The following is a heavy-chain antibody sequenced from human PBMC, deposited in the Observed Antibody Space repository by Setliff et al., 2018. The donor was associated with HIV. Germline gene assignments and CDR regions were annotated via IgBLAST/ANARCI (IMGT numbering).Heavy chain of an antibody. CDR2: FYYSGST. D-gene: IGHD3-10*01. V-gene: IGHV4-59*05. CDR3: ARNTRAGDFDY. CDR1: GGSINSYY. Sequence: SETLSLTCTVSGGSINSYYWSWIRQPPGKGLEWIGGFYYSGSTYYNPSLKSRVTISVDTSKNQFSLRLTSVTAADTAVYYCARNTRAGDFDYWGQGTLVTVSS. J-gene: IGHJ4*02.